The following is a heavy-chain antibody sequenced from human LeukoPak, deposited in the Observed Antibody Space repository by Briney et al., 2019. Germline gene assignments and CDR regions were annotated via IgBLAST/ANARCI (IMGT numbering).Heavy chain of an antibody. CDR1: VFTFSSYA. CDR2: IRGRGGST. J-gene: IGHJ5*02. D-gene: IGHD1-7*01. Sequence: GGSLRLSCASSVFTFSSYAMSWVRQAPAKGLEWVSAIRGRGGSTYYTDSVKGRFTISRDISKNTLYLQMNSLRAEDTAVYYCAKRITGTYNWFDPWGQGTLVTVSS. CDR3: AKRITGTYNWFDP. V-gene: IGHV3-23*01.